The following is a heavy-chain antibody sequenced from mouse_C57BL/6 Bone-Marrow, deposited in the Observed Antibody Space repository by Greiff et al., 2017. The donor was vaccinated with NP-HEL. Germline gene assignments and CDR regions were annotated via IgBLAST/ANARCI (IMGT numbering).Heavy chain of an antibody. CDR2: IDPNSGGT. J-gene: IGHJ2*01. Sequence: QVQLQQHGAELVKPGASVKLSCKASGYTFTSYWMHWVKQRPGRGLEWIGRIDPNSGGTKYNEKFKSKATLTVDKPSSTAYMQLSILTSEDSAVYYCAREGFITTVVSYFDYWGQGTTLTVSS. CDR3: AREGFITTVVSYFDY. CDR1: GYTFTSYW. D-gene: IGHD1-1*01. V-gene: IGHV1-72*01.